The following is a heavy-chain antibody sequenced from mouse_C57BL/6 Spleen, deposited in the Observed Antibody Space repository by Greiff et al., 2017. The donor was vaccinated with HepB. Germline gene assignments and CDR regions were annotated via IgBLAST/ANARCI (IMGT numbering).Heavy chain of an antibody. CDR1: GYTFTDYN. CDR3: ARTDPQLGSWFAY. J-gene: IGHJ3*01. Sequence: SGPELVKPGASVKIPCKASGYTFTDYNMDWVKQSHGKSLEWIGDINPNNGGTIYNQKFKGKATLTVDKSSSTAYMELRSLTSEDTAVYYCARTDPQLGSWFAYWGQGTLVTVSA. V-gene: IGHV1-18*01. D-gene: IGHD4-1*02. CDR2: INPNNGGT.